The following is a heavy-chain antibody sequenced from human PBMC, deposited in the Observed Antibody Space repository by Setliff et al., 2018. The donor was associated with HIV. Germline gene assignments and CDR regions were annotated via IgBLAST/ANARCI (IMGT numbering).Heavy chain of an antibody. CDR1: GGSISSHY. V-gene: IGHV4-59*08. D-gene: IGHD6-13*01. CDR2: IYYSGST. CDR3: ARLGGYSSSWYVPYFYYMDV. Sequence: SETLSLTCTVSGGSISSHYWSWIRQPPGKGLEWIGYIYYSGSTNYNPSLKSRVTISVDTSKNQFSLKLSSVTAADTAVYYCARLGGYSSSWYVPYFYYMDVWGKGTTVTVSS. J-gene: IGHJ6*03.